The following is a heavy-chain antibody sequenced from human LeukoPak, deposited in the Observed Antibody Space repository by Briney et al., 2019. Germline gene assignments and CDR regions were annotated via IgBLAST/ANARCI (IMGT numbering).Heavy chain of an antibody. CDR2: IYLSGST. CDR1: GGSFNSSSFF. J-gene: IGHJ4*02. Sequence: SETLSLTCTVSGGSFNSSSFFWGWIRQPPGKGLEWIGSIYLSGSTLYNPSLKSRLIMSVDTSKNQFSPKLTSVTAADTAMYYCARQTVLPATHFDFWGQGTLVTVS. D-gene: IGHD2-15*01. V-gene: IGHV4-39*01. CDR3: ARQTVLPATHFDF.